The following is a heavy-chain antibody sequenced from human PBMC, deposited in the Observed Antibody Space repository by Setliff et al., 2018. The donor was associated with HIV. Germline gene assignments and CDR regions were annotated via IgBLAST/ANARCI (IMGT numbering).Heavy chain of an antibody. D-gene: IGHD2-21*02. Sequence: SVKVSCKSSAGSFSIFAINWVRQAPGQGLEWMGGMMTIFSTTNYARKFQGRVTITTDESTGTAYMELSNLRSEDTAIFYCAREPIGGDDAFDIWGQGTMVTVSS. J-gene: IGHJ3*02. CDR2: MMTIFSTT. CDR1: AGSFSIFA. V-gene: IGHV1-69*05. CDR3: AREPIGGDDAFDI.